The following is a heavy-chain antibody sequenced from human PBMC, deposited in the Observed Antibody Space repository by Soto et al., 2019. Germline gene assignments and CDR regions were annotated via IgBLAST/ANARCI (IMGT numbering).Heavy chain of an antibody. Sequence: ASVKVSCKASGYTFTSYGISWGRQAPGQWLEWMGWISAYNGNTNYAQKLQGRVTMTTDTSTSTAHMELRSLRSDDTAVYYCARLTSDITIFGVVIGEYYYYYGMDVWGQGTTVTVSS. CDR3: ARLTSDITIFGVVIGEYYYYYGMDV. V-gene: IGHV1-18*01. J-gene: IGHJ6*02. CDR2: ISAYNGNT. CDR1: GYTFTSYG. D-gene: IGHD3-3*01.